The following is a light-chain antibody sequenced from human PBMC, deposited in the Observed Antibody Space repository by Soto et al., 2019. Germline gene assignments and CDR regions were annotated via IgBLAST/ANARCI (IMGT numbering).Light chain of an antibody. CDR2: EVS. J-gene: IGLJ2*01. V-gene: IGLV2-8*01. CDR3: TSYAGSNIPVV. Sequence: QSALTQPRSASGSPGQAVTISCTGTSSDVGGYNFVSWYQQHPGKAPKLMIYEVSKRPSGVPDRFSGSKSGNTASLTVSGLQPDDQADYYCTSYAGSNIPVVFGGGTKVTVL. CDR1: SSDVGGYNF.